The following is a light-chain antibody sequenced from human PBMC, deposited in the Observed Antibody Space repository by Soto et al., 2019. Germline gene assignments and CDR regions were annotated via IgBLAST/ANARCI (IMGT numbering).Light chain of an antibody. CDR1: QSVSSN. Sequence: DIVMTQSPATLSVSPGERATLSCRARQSVSSNLAWYQQRPGQAPRLLIYGASTRVTDVPVRFSGSGSGTEFTLTITSLQSEDFAVYYCQQYSNWPPPITFGQGTRLEIK. V-gene: IGKV3-15*01. CDR3: QQYSNWPPPIT. J-gene: IGKJ5*01. CDR2: GAS.